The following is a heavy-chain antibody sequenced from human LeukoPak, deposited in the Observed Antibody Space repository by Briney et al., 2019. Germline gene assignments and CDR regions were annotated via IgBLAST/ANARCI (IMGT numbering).Heavy chain of an antibody. CDR2: ISAYNGNT. CDR3: ASSYYGSGSRPSNFDY. J-gene: IGHJ4*01. Sequence: GASVKVSCKASGYTFTSYGISWVRQAPGQGLEWMGWISAYNGNTNYAQKLQGRVTMTTDTSTSTAYMELRSLRSDDTAVYYCASSYYGSGSRPSNFDYWGQGTLVTVSA. CDR1: GYTFTSYG. D-gene: IGHD3-10*01. V-gene: IGHV1-18*01.